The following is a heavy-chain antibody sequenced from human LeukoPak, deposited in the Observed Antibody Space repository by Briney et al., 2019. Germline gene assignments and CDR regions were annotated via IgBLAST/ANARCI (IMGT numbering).Heavy chain of an antibody. D-gene: IGHD5-12*01. Sequence: GESMKISCKGSGYSFSSFWINWVRPMPGKGLEWMGRIDPFDSNTNYSPSFGGHVSISADKSMSTAYLQWTSLKASDTAIYYCARGLYSGYYMSGYWGQGTRVTVCS. CDR1: GYSFSSFW. CDR3: ARGLYSGYYMSGY. V-gene: IGHV5-10-1*01. CDR2: IDPFDSNT. J-gene: IGHJ4*02.